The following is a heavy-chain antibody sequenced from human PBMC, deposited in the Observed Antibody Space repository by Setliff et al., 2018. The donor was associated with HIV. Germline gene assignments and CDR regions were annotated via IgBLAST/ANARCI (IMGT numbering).Heavy chain of an antibody. V-gene: IGHV4-59*11. CDR3: ARPVSKYFYGMDV. CDR2: LYHAGST. CDR1: GVSISSHY. J-gene: IGHJ6*02. Sequence: NPSETLSLTCNVSGVSISSHYWSWIRQPPGKGLEWIGTLYHAGSTSYNSSLKSRVTISGDTSKNLFSLKVTSVTAADTAVYYCARPVSKYFYGMDVWGLGTTVTVSS.